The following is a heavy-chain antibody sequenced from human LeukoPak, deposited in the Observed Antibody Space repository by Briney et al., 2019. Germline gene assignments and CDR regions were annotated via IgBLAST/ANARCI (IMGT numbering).Heavy chain of an antibody. CDR2: IYYSVST. J-gene: IGHJ3*02. CDR3: ARLSGGRGAFDI. V-gene: IGHV4-59*01. D-gene: IGHD6-19*01. CDR1: GGSISSYY. Sequence: SETLSLTCTVSGGSISSYYWSWIRRPPGKGLGWIGYIYYSVSTNYNPSLKSRVTISVDTSKNQFSLKLSSVTAADTAVYYCARLSGGRGAFDIWGQGTMVTVSS.